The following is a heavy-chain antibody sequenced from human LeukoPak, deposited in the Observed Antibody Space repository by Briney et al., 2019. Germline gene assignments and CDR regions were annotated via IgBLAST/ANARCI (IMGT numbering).Heavy chain of an antibody. CDR2: ISAYNGNT. Sequence: ASVTVSCTASGYTFTSYGISWVRQAPGQGLEWMGWISAYNGNTNYAQKLQGRVTMTTDTSTSTAYMELRSLRSDDTAVYYCARVLGERNWFDPWGQGTLVTVSS. V-gene: IGHV1-18*01. J-gene: IGHJ5*02. CDR1: GYTFTSYG. CDR3: ARVLGERNWFDP.